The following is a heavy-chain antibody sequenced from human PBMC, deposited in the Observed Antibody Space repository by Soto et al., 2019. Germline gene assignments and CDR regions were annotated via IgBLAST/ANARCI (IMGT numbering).Heavy chain of an antibody. V-gene: IGHV4-59*01. J-gene: IGHJ5*02. Sequence: SETLSLTCTVSGGSISSYYWSWIRQPPGKGLEWVGYIYYSGSTDYNPSLKSRVTISLDTSKNQFSLKLSSVTAADTAVYYCARSLSYDILTGYSSYNWFDPWGQGTLVTVSS. CDR1: GGSISSYY. D-gene: IGHD3-9*01. CDR2: IYYSGST. CDR3: ARSLSYDILTGYSSYNWFDP.